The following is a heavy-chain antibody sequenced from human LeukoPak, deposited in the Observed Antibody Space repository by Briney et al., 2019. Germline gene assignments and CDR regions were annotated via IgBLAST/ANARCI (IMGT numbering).Heavy chain of an antibody. Sequence: GGSLRLSCAASEFTFSSYWMSWVRQAPGKGLEWVAFIRYDGSNKYYADSVKGRFTISRDNSKNTLNLQMNSLRAEDTAVYYCARDLGQYYDTSDNWFDPWGQGTLVTVSS. CDR1: EFTFSSYW. V-gene: IGHV3-30*02. D-gene: IGHD3-22*01. CDR3: ARDLGQYYDTSDNWFDP. J-gene: IGHJ5*02. CDR2: IRYDGSNK.